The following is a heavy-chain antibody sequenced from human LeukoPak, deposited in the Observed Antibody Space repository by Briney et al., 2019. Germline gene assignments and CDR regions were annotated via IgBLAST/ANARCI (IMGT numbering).Heavy chain of an antibody. CDR2: IFSNDEK. Sequence: SGPTLVHPTAPLTLTCTVSGFSLSNARMGVSWIRQPPGKALEWLAPIFSNDEKSDSTSLKSRLTISKDTSKSQVVLTMTNMDPVDTATYYCARMPPLTCYYDSSGYPGFDIWGQGTMVTVSS. CDR1: GFSLSNARMG. D-gene: IGHD3-22*01. V-gene: IGHV2-26*01. J-gene: IGHJ3*02. CDR3: ARMPPLTCYYDSSGYPGFDI.